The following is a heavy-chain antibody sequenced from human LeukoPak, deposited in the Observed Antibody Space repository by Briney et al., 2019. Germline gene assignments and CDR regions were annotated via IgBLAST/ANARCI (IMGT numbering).Heavy chain of an antibody. D-gene: IGHD6-13*01. V-gene: IGHV3-33*01. CDR2: IWYDGSNK. CDR3: ARVDSSRSLDY. J-gene: IGHJ4*02. Sequence: GGSLRLSCAASGFTFSSYGMHWVRQAPGKGLERVAVIWYDGSNKYYADSVKGRFTISRDNSKNTLYLQMNSLRAEDTAVYYCARVDSSRSLDYWGQGTLVTVSS. CDR1: GFTFSSYG.